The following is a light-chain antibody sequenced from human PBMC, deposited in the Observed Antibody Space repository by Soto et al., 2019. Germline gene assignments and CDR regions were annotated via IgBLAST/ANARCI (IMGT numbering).Light chain of an antibody. V-gene: IGKV1-5*03. Sequence: DIQLTQSPSTLSASVGDRATITCRASQSISSWLAWYQQKPGKAPKLLVYKASSLESGVPSRFSGSGSGTEFALTISTLQPEDVATYDCQQYEASPLTFGGGTKVEI. CDR2: KAS. CDR1: QSISSW. CDR3: QQYEASPLT. J-gene: IGKJ4*01.